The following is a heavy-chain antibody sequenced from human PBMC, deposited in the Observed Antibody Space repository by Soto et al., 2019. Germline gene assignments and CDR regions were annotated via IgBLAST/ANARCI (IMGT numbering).Heavy chain of an antibody. CDR2: VYYRGRS. D-gene: IGHD2-8*01. J-gene: IGHJ4*02. Sequence: XETLSLPCTVSGGSVSNSNYYWGWIRQSPGKVLEWIVSVYYRGRSYSKSSVKSRVTISVDTSKNQFSLNSNSVTASDTAVYYCVRQRTSVLTQAYFDYWGQGALVTVSS. CDR1: GGSVSNSNYY. CDR3: VRQRTSVLTQAYFDY. V-gene: IGHV4-39*01.